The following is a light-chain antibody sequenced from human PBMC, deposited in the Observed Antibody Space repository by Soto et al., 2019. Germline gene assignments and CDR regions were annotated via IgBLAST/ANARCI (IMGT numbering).Light chain of an antibody. Sequence: DVVMTQSPLSLPVTPGEPASISCRSSQSLLHSNGYNYLDWYLQKPGQSPQLLLHLGSNRASGVPDRLSGSGSGTDFTLNISRVEAEDVGVYYGMESFGTPWTFGQGTKVEIK. J-gene: IGKJ1*01. CDR1: QSLLHSNGYNY. CDR2: LGS. V-gene: IGKV2-28*01. CDR3: MESFGTPWT.